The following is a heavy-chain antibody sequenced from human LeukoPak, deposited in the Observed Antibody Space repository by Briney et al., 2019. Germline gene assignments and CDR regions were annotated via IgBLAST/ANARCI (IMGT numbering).Heavy chain of an antibody. Sequence: ASVKVSCKASGGTFSSYAISWVRQAPGQGLEWMGRIIPILGIANYAQKFQGRVTITADKSTSTAYMELSSLRSEDTAVYYCATEVGDCSGGSCYHAFDIWGQGTMVTVSS. V-gene: IGHV1-69*04. J-gene: IGHJ3*02. CDR2: IIPILGIA. D-gene: IGHD2-15*01. CDR1: GGTFSSYA. CDR3: ATEVGDCSGGSCYHAFDI.